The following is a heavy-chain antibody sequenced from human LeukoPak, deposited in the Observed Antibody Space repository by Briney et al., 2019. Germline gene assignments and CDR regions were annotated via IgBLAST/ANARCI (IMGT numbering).Heavy chain of an antibody. CDR2: IDPSDSYT. J-gene: IGHJ5*02. V-gene: IGHV5-10-1*01. CDR3: ARQAPQGFDP. Sequence: GESLKISCKGSGYTFHSYWIAWVRQMPGKGLEWMGRIDPSDSYTNYSPSFQGHVTISADKSISTAYLQWSSLKASDTAMYYCARQAPQGFDPWGQGTLVTVSS. CDR1: GYTFHSYW.